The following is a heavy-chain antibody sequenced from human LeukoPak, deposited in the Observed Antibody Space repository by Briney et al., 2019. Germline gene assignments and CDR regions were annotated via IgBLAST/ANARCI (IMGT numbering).Heavy chain of an antibody. CDR2: ISGSGGST. D-gene: IGHD2-15*01. J-gene: IGHJ6*03. CDR3: ASSSRYCSGGSCYSIRSHYYYYMDV. Sequence: GGSLRLSCAASGFTFSSYNMNWARQAPGKGLEWVSAISGSGGSTYYADSVKGRFTISRDNSKNTLYLQMNSLRAEDTAVYYCASSSRYCSGGSCYSIRSHYYYYMDVWGKGTTVTISS. V-gene: IGHV3-23*01. CDR1: GFTFSSYN.